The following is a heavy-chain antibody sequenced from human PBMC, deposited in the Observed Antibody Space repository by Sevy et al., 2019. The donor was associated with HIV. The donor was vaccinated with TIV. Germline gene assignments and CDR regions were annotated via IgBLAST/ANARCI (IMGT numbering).Heavy chain of an antibody. D-gene: IGHD1-26*01. V-gene: IGHV3-23*01. CDR1: GFTFNNYA. Sequence: GGSLGLSCAASGFTFNNYAMSWVRQAPGKGLEWVSVISYSGSSTYYADSVKGQFTISRDNSKNTLYLQMNSLRAEDTAVYYCAKDRVSGSYYAGDFDYWGQGTLVTVSS. J-gene: IGHJ4*02. CDR2: ISYSGSST. CDR3: AKDRVSGSYYAGDFDY.